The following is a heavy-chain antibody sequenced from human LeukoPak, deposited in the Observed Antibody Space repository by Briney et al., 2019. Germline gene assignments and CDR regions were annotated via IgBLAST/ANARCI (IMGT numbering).Heavy chain of an antibody. CDR1: GFTFTNYA. CDR2: ISDTYATT. J-gene: IGHJ4*02. V-gene: IGHV3-23*01. D-gene: IGHD2-21*01. CDR3: VRHDSFIPF. Sequence: GGSLRLSCAASGFTFTNYAMTWVRQAPGKGLEWVSSISDTYATTYYTDSVKGRCAISRDNSKNTVSLQLNNLRVEDTAVYFCVRHDSFIPFWGQGTLVTVSS.